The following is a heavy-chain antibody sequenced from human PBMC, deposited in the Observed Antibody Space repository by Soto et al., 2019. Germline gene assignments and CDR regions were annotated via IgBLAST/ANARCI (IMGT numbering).Heavy chain of an antibody. CDR3: AKDNWGYYCSITSCYYFDF. CDR1: GLTFSSYG. D-gene: IGHD2-2*01. Sequence: HPGGSLRLSCAASGLTFSSYGMHWVRQAPGKGLEWVAVISNDGSNKYYAESVKGRFTISRDNSKNTLYLQMNSLRAEDTAVYYCAKDNWGYYCSITSCYYFDFWGQGTLVTVSS. V-gene: IGHV3-30*18. J-gene: IGHJ4*02. CDR2: ISNDGSNK.